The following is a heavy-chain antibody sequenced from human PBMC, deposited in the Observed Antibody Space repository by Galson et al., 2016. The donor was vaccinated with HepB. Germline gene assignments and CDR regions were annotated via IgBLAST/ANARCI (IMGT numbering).Heavy chain of an antibody. D-gene: IGHD6-6*01. Sequence: SVKVSCKASGGTFSTYDFNWVRQAPGQGLEWMGGISHIFGTTEYAQEFQGRVTITADESTSTGYMEISSLRSEDTAVYYCATVRRHTSSSGQFYYFYMDVWGIGTTVTVSS. CDR2: ISHIFGTT. V-gene: IGHV1-69*13. CDR3: ATVRRHTSSSGQFYYFYMDV. J-gene: IGHJ6*03. CDR1: GGTFSTYD.